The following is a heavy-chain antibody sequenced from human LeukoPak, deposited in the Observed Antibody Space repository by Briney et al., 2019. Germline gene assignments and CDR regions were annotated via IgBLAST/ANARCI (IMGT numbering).Heavy chain of an antibody. J-gene: IGHJ4*02. Sequence: SETLSLTCAVYGGSFSGYYWSWIRQPPGKGLEWIGEINHSGSTNYNPSLKSRVTISVDTSKNQFSLKLSSVTAADTAVYYCARIGKNRGYSYGSIRYYFDYWGQETLVTVSS. CDR2: INHSGST. D-gene: IGHD5-18*01. CDR1: GGSFSGYY. CDR3: ARIGKNRGYSYGSIRYYFDY. V-gene: IGHV4-34*01.